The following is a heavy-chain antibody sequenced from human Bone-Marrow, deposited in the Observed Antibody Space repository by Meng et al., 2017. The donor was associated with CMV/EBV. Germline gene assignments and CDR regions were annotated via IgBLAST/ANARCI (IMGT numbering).Heavy chain of an antibody. V-gene: IGHV4-34*01. J-gene: IGHJ4*02. CDR1: GGSFSGYY. CDR3: ARGGDY. CDR2: INHSGST. Sequence: GSLRLSCAVYGGSFSGYYWSWIRQPPGKGLEWIGEINHSGSTNYNPSLKSRVTISVDTSKNQFSLKLSSVTAADTAVYYCARGGDYWGQGNLVTFSS.